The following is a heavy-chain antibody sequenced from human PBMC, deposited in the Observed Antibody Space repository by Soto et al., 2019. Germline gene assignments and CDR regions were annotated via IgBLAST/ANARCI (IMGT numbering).Heavy chain of an antibody. D-gene: IGHD6-13*01. J-gene: IGHJ5*02. Sequence: SGPTLVNPTQTLTLTCTFSGFSLSTSGMCVSWIRQPPGKALEWLALIDWDDDKYYSTSLKTRLTISKDTSKNQVVLTMTNVDPVDTATYYCARIRGEPGIAAAGPKTYNWFDPWGQGTLVTVSS. CDR1: GFSLSTSGMC. CDR2: IDWDDDK. V-gene: IGHV2-70*01. CDR3: ARIRGEPGIAAAGPKTYNWFDP.